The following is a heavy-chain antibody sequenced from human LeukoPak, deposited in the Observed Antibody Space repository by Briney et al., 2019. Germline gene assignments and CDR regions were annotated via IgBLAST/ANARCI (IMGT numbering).Heavy chain of an antibody. V-gene: IGHV3-33*01. J-gene: IGHJ6*02. D-gene: IGHD1-1*01. Sequence: GRSLRLSCAASGFIFSSWDMHWVRQAPGKGLEWVADIRYDGGNTHYADSVKGRFTISRDNPKNTLDLQINSLRAEDTAVYYCARARKTKGGIDVWGQGTTVTVSS. CDR2: IRYDGGNT. CDR3: ARARKTKGGIDV. CDR1: GFIFSSWD.